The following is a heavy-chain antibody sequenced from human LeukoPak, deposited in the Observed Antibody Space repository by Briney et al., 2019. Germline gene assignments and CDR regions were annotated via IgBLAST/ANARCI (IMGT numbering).Heavy chain of an antibody. Sequence: PSETLSLTCTVSGGSISSYYCSWIRQPAGKGLEWIGRIYTSGSTDYNPSLQGRVTMSVDTSKNQFSLKLTSVTAADTAVYYCARVEGSSWSHDYWGQGTLVTVSS. D-gene: IGHD6-13*01. CDR1: GGSISSYY. J-gene: IGHJ4*02. CDR2: IYTSGST. V-gene: IGHV4-4*07. CDR3: ARVEGSSWSHDY.